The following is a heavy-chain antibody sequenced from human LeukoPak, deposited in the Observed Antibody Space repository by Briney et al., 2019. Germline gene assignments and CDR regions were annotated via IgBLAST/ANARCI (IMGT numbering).Heavy chain of an antibody. J-gene: IGHJ4*02. CDR3: AIRPGGTLAY. CDR2: INWNGGST. D-gene: IGHD1-1*01. CDR1: GFTFDDYG. V-gene: IGHV3-20*04. Sequence: TGGSLRLSCAASGFTFDDYGMSWVRQAPGKGLEWVSGINWNGGSTGYADSVKGRFTISRDNAKNSLYLQMNSLRAEDTALYYCAIRPGGTLAYWGQGTLVTVSS.